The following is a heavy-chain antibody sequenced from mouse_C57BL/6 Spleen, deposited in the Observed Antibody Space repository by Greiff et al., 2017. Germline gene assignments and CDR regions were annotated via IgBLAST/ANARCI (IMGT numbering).Heavy chain of an antibody. V-gene: IGHV10-3*01. Sequence: DVHLVESGGGLVQPKGSLKLSCAASGFTFNTYAMHWVRQAPGKGLEWVARIRSKSSNYATYYADSVKDRFTISRDDSQSMLYLQMYDLKAEYTAMYCCVRVGKVVVVDYWGQGTSVTVSS. D-gene: IGHD1-1*01. CDR3: VRVGKVVVVDY. CDR1: GFTFNTYA. J-gene: IGHJ4*01. CDR2: IRSKSSNYAT.